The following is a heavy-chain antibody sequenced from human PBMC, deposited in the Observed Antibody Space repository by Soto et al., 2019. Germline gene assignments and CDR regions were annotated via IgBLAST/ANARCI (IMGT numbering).Heavy chain of an antibody. V-gene: IGHV1-8*01. J-gene: IGHJ6*03. CDR1: GYTFTSYD. CDR2: MNPNSGNT. CDR3: AISEYSGYDRGGYYYYMDV. D-gene: IGHD5-12*01. Sequence: ASVKVSCKASGYTFTSYDINWVRQATGQGLEWIGWMNPNSGNTGYAQKFQGRVTMTRNTSISTAYMELSSLRSEDTAVYYCAISEYSGYDRGGYYYYMDVWGKGTTVTVSS.